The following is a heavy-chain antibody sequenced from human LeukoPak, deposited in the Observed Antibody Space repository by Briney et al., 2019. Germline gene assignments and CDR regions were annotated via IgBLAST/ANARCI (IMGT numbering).Heavy chain of an antibody. CDR2: IYYSGST. J-gene: IGHJ3*02. V-gene: IGHV4-39*01. D-gene: IGHD3-16*01. Sequence: SETLSLTCTVSGGSISSSSYYWGWIRQPPGKGLEWIGSIYYSGSTYYNPSLKSRVTISVDTSKNQFSLKLSSVTAADTAVYYCARQYMVTFGAFDIWGQGTMVTVSS. CDR1: GGSISSSSYY. CDR3: ARQYMVTFGAFDI.